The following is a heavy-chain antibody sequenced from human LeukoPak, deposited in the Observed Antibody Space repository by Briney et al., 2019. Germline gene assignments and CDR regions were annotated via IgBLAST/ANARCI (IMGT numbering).Heavy chain of an antibody. CDR3: ARDGTRYCSGGSCPGY. CDR2: INPNSGGT. J-gene: IGHJ4*02. V-gene: IGHV1-2*02. CDR1: GYTFTGYY. Sequence: ASVKVSCKASGYTFTGYYMHWVRQAPGQGLEWMGWINPNSGGTNYAQKFQGRVTMTRDTSISTAYMELSRLRSDDTAVYYCARDGTRYCSGGSCPGYWGQGTLVTVSS. D-gene: IGHD2-15*01.